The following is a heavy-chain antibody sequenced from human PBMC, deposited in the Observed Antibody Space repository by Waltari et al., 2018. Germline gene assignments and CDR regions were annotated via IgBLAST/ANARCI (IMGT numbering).Heavy chain of an antibody. CDR3: AKGANPQHPYHFEN. V-gene: IGHV3-23*01. CDR1: GFPFSRSA. Sequence: EVQLLESGGGLVQPGGSLRLSCAASGFPFSRSAMSWVRQAPGKGLECVSGISGSCDRTDDADSVKGRFTISRDNSKNTLSLQMNSLRVEDTAIYYCAKGANPQHPYHFENWGQGTLVTVSS. J-gene: IGHJ4*02. CDR2: ISGSCDRT.